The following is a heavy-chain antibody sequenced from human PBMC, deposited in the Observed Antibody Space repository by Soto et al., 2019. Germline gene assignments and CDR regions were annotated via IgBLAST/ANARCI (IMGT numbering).Heavy chain of an antibody. D-gene: IGHD1-7*01. V-gene: IGHV4-4*07. CDR3: ARVGKLELQGGAFDI. CDR1: GGSISSYY. J-gene: IGHJ3*02. CDR2: IYTSGST. Sequence: PSETLSLTCTVSGGSISSYYWSWIRQPAGKGLEWIGRIYTSGSTDYNPSFKSRVTMSVDTSKNQFSLKLSSVTAADTAVYYCARVGKLELQGGAFDIWGQGTMVTVSS.